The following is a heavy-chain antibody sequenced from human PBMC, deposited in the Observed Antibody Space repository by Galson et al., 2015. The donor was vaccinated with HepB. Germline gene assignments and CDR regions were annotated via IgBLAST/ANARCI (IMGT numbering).Heavy chain of an antibody. V-gene: IGHV3-9*01. CDR2: ISWNSGSI. D-gene: IGHD2-15*01. CDR1: GFTFDDYA. Sequence: SLRLSCAASGFTFDDYAMHWVRQAPGKGLEWVSGISWNSGSIGYADSVKGRFTISRDNAKNSLYLQMNSLRAEDTALYYCATLGYCSGGSCYNPFDYWGQGTLVTVSS. J-gene: IGHJ4*02. CDR3: ATLGYCSGGSCYNPFDY.